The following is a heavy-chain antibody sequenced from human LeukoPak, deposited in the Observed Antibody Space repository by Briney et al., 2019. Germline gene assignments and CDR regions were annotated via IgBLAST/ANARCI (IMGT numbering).Heavy chain of an antibody. V-gene: IGHV4-59*08. CDR1: GGSISSYY. D-gene: IGHD3-22*01. Sequence: PSETLSLTCTVSGGSISSYYWSWIRQPPGKGLEWIGYIYYSGSTNYNPSLKSRVTISVDTSKNQFSLKLSSVTAAGTAVYYCARRGYDSSGYDDWGQGTLVTVSS. CDR3: ARRGYDSSGYDD. CDR2: IYYSGST. J-gene: IGHJ4*02.